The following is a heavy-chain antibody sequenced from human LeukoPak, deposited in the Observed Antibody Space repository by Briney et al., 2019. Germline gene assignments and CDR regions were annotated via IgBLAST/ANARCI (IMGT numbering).Heavy chain of an antibody. D-gene: IGHD4-17*01. CDR1: GGSISSYY. CDR3: ARDRYGETFDY. V-gene: IGHV4-59*01. Sequence: SETLSLTCTVSGGSISSYYWSWIRQPPGKGLEWIGYIYYSGSTSYNPSLKSRVTISVDTSKNQFSLKLSSVTAADTAVYYCARDRYGETFDYWGQGTLVTVSS. J-gene: IGHJ4*02. CDR2: IYYSGST.